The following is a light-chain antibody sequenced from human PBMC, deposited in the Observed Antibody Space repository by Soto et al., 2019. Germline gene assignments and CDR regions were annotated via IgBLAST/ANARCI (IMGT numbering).Light chain of an antibody. CDR3: QQYGSSPLT. CDR2: HAS. Sequence: EIVLTQSPGTLSLSSGERATLSCRASQSVSSSYLAWHQQKPGQVPRLLVYHASSRATGIPDRFSGTGSGKDFTLTISRLEPEDFAVYYCQQYGSSPLTFGGGTKVEIK. J-gene: IGKJ4*01. V-gene: IGKV3-20*01. CDR1: QSVSSSY.